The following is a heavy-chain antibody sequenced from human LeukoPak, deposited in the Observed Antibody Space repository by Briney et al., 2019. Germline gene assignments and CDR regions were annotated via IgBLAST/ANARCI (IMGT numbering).Heavy chain of an antibody. V-gene: IGHV4-39*01. J-gene: IGHJ4*02. D-gene: IGHD3-3*01. CDR1: GGSISSSIYY. CDR3: AGPIRGFWSGYIEN. CDR2: IYYSGST. Sequence: PSETLSLTCTVSGGSISSSIYYWGWIRQPPGKGLEWTGSIYYSGSTYYNPSLKSRVTISVDTSKNQFSLKLSSVTAADTAVYYCAGPIRGFWSGYIENWGQGTLVTVSS.